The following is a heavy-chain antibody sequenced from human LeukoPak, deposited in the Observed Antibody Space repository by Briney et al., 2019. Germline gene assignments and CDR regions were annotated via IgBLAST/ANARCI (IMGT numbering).Heavy chain of an antibody. CDR2: IRSKGNSYAT. J-gene: IGHJ4*02. D-gene: IGHD3-10*01. V-gene: IGHV3-73*01. CDR1: GFTFSGSA. Sequence: GGSLRLSCAASGFTFSGSAMHWARQASGKGLEWVGRIRSKGNSYATVYAASVNGRFTISREDAKNTAYLQMNSLRAEDTAVYYCAKAHHSGSYYNNFDYWGQGTLVTVSS. CDR3: AKAHHSGSYYNNFDY.